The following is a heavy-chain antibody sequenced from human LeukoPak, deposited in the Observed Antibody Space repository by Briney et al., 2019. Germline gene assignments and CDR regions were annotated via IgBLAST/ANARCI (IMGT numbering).Heavy chain of an antibody. J-gene: IGHJ3*02. Sequence: PGGSLRLSCAASGFTFSSYGMHWVRQAPGKGLEWVAVISYDGSNKYYADSVKGRFTISRDNSKNTLYLQMNSLRAEDTAVYYCAKGHSNRGYSGYRDAFDIWGQGTKVTVSS. D-gene: IGHD5-12*01. CDR2: ISYDGSNK. CDR1: GFTFSSYG. V-gene: IGHV3-30*18. CDR3: AKGHSNRGYSGYRDAFDI.